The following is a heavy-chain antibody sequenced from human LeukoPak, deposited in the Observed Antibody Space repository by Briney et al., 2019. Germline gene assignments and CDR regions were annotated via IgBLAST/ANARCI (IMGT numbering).Heavy chain of an antibody. Sequence: GGSLRLSCAASGFTFSSYWMHWVRQAPGKGLEWVSSISSSSSYIYYADSVKGRFTISRDNAKNSLYLQMNSLRAEDTAVYYCARSGPTGYAFDIWGQGTMVTVSS. D-gene: IGHD4-17*01. J-gene: IGHJ3*02. V-gene: IGHV3-21*01. CDR1: GFTFSSYW. CDR2: ISSSSSYI. CDR3: ARSGPTGYAFDI.